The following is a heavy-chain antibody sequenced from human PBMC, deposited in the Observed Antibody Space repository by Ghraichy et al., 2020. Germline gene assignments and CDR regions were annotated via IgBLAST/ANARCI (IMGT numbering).Heavy chain of an antibody. CDR2: IRYDGSNK. CDR1: GFSFSDYG. D-gene: IGHD3-22*01. V-gene: IGHV3-30*02. Sequence: GGSLRLSSAPSGFSFSDYGMNWVRQAPGKGLEWVAFIRYDGSNKYYADSVKGRFTISRDNSKNTLYLQMNSLRAEDTAVYYCAKRLPLARRDSSGQYPVLNMDVWGQGTTVTVSS. J-gene: IGHJ6*02. CDR3: AKRLPLARRDSSGQYPVLNMDV.